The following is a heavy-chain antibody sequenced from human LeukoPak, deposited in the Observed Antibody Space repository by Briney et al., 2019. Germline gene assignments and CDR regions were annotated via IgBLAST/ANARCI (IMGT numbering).Heavy chain of an antibody. Sequence: GGSLRLSCAASGFTFSSYAMHWVRQAPGKGLEWVAVISYDGSNKYYADSVKGRFTISRDNSKNTLYPQMNSLRAEDTAVYYCARDWWGLEWFGELRVDYWGQGTLVTVSS. J-gene: IGHJ4*02. CDR2: ISYDGSNK. D-gene: IGHD3-10*01. CDR3: ARDWWGLEWFGELRVDY. V-gene: IGHV3-30-3*01. CDR1: GFTFSSYA.